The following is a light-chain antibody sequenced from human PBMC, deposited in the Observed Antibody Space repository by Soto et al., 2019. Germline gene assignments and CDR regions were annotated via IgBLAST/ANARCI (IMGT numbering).Light chain of an antibody. J-gene: IGKJ2*01. CDR2: AAS. Sequence: DLQMTQSPSSLSASVGDRVTITCRASQSISSYLNWYQQKPGKAPKLLIYAASSLQSGVPSRFSGSGSGTDFTLTISSLQPEDFATYYCQQSYSTPYTFGQGTKVDIK. V-gene: IGKV1-39*01. CDR3: QQSYSTPYT. CDR1: QSISSY.